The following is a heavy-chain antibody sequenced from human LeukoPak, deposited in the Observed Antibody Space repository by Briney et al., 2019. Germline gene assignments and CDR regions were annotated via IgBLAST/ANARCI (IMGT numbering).Heavy chain of an antibody. CDR3: ARDSGIAVAGNWFDP. J-gene: IGHJ5*02. CDR2: IYTSGST. V-gene: IGHV4-4*07. D-gene: IGHD6-19*01. Sequence: PSETLSLTCTVSGGSISSYDWSWVRQPAGKGLEWIGRIYTSGSTNYNPSLKKGVTMSVDTSKNHFSLTLSSVTAADTAVYYCARDSGIAVAGNWFDPWGQGTLVTVSS. CDR1: GGSISSYD.